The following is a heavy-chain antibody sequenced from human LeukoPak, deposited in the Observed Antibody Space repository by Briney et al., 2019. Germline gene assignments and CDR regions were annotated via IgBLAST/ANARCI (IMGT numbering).Heavy chain of an antibody. CDR3: ARGYCTSTSCYNDY. CDR2: TSFDASNK. J-gene: IGHJ4*02. Sequence: PGGSLRLSCAASGFTFSSYAMHWVRQAPGKGLEWVATTSFDASNKYYADSVKGRFTISRDNSKNTLYLQMNSLRTEDTAVYSCARGYCTSTSCYNDYWGQGTLVTVSS. V-gene: IGHV3-30*04. CDR1: GFTFSSYA. D-gene: IGHD2-2*02.